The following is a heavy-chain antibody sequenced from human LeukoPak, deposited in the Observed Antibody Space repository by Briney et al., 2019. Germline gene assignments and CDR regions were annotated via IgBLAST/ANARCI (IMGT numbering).Heavy chain of an antibody. V-gene: IGHV4-39*07. CDR1: GGSISSSSYY. J-gene: IGHJ4*02. CDR3: ARGCVKYYDSSGYYSPYFDY. Sequence: PSETLSLTCTVSGGSISSSSYYWGWIRQPPGKGLEWIGSIYYSGSTYYNPSLKSRVTISVDTSKNQFSLKLSSVTAADTAVYYCARGCVKYYDSSGYYSPYFDYWGQGTLVTVSS. D-gene: IGHD3-22*01. CDR2: IYYSGST.